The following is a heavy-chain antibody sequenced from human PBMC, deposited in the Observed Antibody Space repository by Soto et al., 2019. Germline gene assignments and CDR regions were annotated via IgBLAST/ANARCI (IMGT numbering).Heavy chain of an antibody. CDR2: IWSASNI. D-gene: IGHD6-13*01. CDR3: VRDYSFGFAY. CDR1: GFTFSSYS. J-gene: IGHJ4*02. Sequence: EVQLVESGGGLAQPGGSLRLSCAASGFTFSSYSVNWVRQAPGKGLEWVSNIWSASNINYAVCVKGRFTVSRDNAKNSMSLQMNGLRDEDTAVYYCVRDYSFGFAYWGQGILVTVSS. V-gene: IGHV3-48*02.